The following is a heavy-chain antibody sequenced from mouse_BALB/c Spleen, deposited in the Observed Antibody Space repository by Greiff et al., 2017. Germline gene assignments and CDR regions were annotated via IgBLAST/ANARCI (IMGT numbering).Heavy chain of an antibody. D-gene: IGHD1-1*01. CDR2: IYPGSGNT. V-gene: IGHV1-84*02. Sequence: VQLQQSGPELVKPGASVKISCKASGYTFTDYYINWVKQKPGQGLEWIGWIYPGSGNTKYNEKFKGKATLTVDTSSSTAYMQLSSLTSEDTAVYFCARSGFFFYGSSSGAMDYWGQGTSVTVSS. CDR3: ARSGFFFYGSSSGAMDY. CDR1: GYTFTDYY. J-gene: IGHJ4*01.